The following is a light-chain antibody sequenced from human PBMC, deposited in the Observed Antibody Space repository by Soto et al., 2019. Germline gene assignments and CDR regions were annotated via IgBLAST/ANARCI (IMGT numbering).Light chain of an antibody. CDR2: SAS. CDR1: QSISGTY. J-gene: IGKJ1*01. CDR3: QHYGSSGT. V-gene: IGKV3-20*01. Sequence: DTVLTQSPGTLSLTSGERATLSCRASQSISGTYLAWYQQKPGQSPRLLIYSASTRAPGIPDRFSGSGSGTDFTLTISRLEPEDFAVYYCQHYGSSGTFGQGTKVDIK.